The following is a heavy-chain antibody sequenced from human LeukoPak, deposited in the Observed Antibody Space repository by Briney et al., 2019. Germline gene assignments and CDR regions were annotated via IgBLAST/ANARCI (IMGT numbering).Heavy chain of an antibody. J-gene: IGHJ5*02. Sequence: GASVKVSCKASGYSFTGYYMHWVRQAPGQGLEWMGGINPNSDGTSYAQKLQGRVTMTTDTSTSTAYMELRSLRSDDTAVYYCARGLEWLTRRHTWFDPWGQGTLVTVSS. D-gene: IGHD3-3*01. CDR3: ARGLEWLTRRHTWFDP. CDR2: INPNSDGT. CDR1: GYSFTGYY. V-gene: IGHV1-2*02.